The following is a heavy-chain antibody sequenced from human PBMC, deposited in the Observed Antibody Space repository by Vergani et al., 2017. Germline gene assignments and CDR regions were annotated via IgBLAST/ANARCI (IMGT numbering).Heavy chain of an antibody. Sequence: EVQLVESGGGLVQPGRSLRLSCTASGFTFGDYAMSWVRQAPGKGLEWVGFIRSKAYGGKTEYAASVKGRFTISRDDSKSIAYLQMNSLKTEDTAVYYCTRDVGYCSSTSCSLYYFDYWGQGTLVTVSS. V-gene: IGHV3-49*04. D-gene: IGHD2-2*01. CDR1: GFTFGDYA. CDR3: TRDVGYCSSTSCSLYYFDY. CDR2: IRSKAYGGKT. J-gene: IGHJ4*02.